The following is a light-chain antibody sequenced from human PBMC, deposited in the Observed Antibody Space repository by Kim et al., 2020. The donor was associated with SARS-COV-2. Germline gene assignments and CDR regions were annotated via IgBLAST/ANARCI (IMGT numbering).Light chain of an antibody. CDR2: QDS. J-gene: IGLJ3*02. CDR3: KAWDSSTAV. CDR1: NLGDKY. Sequence: SYELTQPPSVSVSPGQTASITCSGDNLGDKYACWYQQKPGQSPVLVIYQDSKRPSGIPERFSGSNSGNTATLTISGTQAMDEADYYCKAWDSSTAVFGGGTQLTVL. V-gene: IGLV3-1*01.